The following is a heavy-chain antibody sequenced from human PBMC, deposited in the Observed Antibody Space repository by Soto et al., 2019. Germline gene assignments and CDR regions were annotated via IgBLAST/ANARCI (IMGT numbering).Heavy chain of an antibody. Sequence: QVQLVQSGAEEKKPGASVKVSCKASGYTFTGYARHWVRQAPGQRLEWMGWINAGNGNTKYSQKFQGRVTITRDTSASTAYMELRSLRSEDTAVYYCARAVAVPADFDYWGQGTLVTVSS. V-gene: IGHV1-3*05. CDR3: ARAVAVPADFDY. CDR2: INAGNGNT. D-gene: IGHD6-19*01. CDR1: GYTFTGYA. J-gene: IGHJ4*02.